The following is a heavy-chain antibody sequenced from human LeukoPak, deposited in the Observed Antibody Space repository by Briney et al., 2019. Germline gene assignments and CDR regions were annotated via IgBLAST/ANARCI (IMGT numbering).Heavy chain of an antibody. D-gene: IGHD6-13*01. CDR2: ISVSGNT. CDR3: ARDATTAVGWVYMDV. V-gene: IGHV3-23*01. Sequence: GGSLRLSCAASGFTLSSYAMSWVRQAPGKGLEWVSAISVSGNTYHADSVKGRFTISRDSSKNTLYLQMNSLTAEDTGLYYCARDATTAVGWVYMDVWGKGTTVTISS. CDR1: GFTLSSYA. J-gene: IGHJ6*03.